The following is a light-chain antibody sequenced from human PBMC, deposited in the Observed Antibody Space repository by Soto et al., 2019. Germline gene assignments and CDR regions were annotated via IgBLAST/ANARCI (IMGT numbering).Light chain of an antibody. J-gene: IGLJ2*01. CDR1: SSNIGSNT. CDR3: AAWDDSLNGHVV. V-gene: IGLV1-44*01. Sequence: QAVVTQPPSASGTPGQRVTISCSGSSSNIGSNTVNWYQQLPGTAPKLLIYSNNQRTSGVPDRFSGSKSGTSASLAISGLQSEDEADYYCAAWDDSLNGHVVFGGGTKVTVL. CDR2: SNN.